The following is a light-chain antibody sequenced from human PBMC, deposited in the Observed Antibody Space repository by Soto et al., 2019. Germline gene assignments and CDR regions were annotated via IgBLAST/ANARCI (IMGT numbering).Light chain of an antibody. CDR2: GTS. Sequence: DIQMTQSPSSLSGSAGDRVTITCRASQSISGYLNWYQQKPGKAPKVLMYGTSILQTGVSSRFSGSGSGTDLTLTINSLQPEDFATYYCQQSYSTPWTFGQGTKVEIK. V-gene: IGKV1-39*01. CDR3: QQSYSTPWT. CDR1: QSISGY. J-gene: IGKJ1*01.